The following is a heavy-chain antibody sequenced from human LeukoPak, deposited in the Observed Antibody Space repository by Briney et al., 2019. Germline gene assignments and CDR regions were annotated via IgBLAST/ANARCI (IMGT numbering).Heavy chain of an antibody. V-gene: IGHV1-18*01. Sequence: ASVKVSCKASGYTFTSYGISWVRQAPGQGLEWMGWISAYNGNTNYAQKLQGRVTMTTDTSTSTAYMELRSLRSDDTAVYYCARDIHVTAVAGGYFDYWGQGTLVTVSS. D-gene: IGHD6-19*01. CDR2: ISAYNGNT. J-gene: IGHJ4*02. CDR1: GYTFTSYG. CDR3: ARDIHVTAVAGGYFDY.